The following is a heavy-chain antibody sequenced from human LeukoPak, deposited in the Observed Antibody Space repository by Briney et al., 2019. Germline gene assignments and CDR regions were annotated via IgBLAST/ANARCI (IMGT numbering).Heavy chain of an antibody. CDR2: IYTSGST. CDR3: ARGYPLYYDSSGRDAFDI. Sequence: SETLSLTCTVSGGSISSYYWSWIRQSAGKGLEWIGRIYTSGSTNYNPSLKSRVTMSVDTSKNQFSLKLSSVTAADTAVYYCARGYPLYYDSSGRDAFDIWGQGTMVTVSS. J-gene: IGHJ3*02. CDR1: GGSISSYY. V-gene: IGHV4-4*07. D-gene: IGHD3-22*01.